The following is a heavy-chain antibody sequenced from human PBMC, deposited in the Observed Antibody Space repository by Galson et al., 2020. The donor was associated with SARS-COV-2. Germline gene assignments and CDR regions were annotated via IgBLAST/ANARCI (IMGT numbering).Heavy chain of an antibody. Sequence: SETLSLTCTVSGGPISSNTYYWGWIRQPPGKGLEWIGTIYYSGTTYYNPSLKSRVTISVDTSENQFSLRLTSVTAADTAVYYCAGPSVGGLHYFPYWGQGTLVTVSS. D-gene: IGHD2-21*02. CDR3: AGPSVGGLHYFPY. CDR2: IYYSGTT. V-gene: IGHV4-39*01. J-gene: IGHJ4*02. CDR1: GGPISSNTYY.